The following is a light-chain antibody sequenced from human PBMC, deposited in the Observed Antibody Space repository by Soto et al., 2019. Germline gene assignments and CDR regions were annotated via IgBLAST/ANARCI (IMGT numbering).Light chain of an antibody. CDR2: VNSGGSH. CDR1: SGHSNYA. V-gene: IGLV4-69*01. CDR3: QSCGTGRASVV. J-gene: IGLJ7*01. Sequence: QLVLTQSPSASASLGASVKLTCTLSSGHSNYAIAWHQQQPEKGPRFLMKVNSGGSHIKGDGIPDRFSGSSSGAARSLSISGLQAEDEADYYCQSCGTGRASVVFGGGTKLTVL.